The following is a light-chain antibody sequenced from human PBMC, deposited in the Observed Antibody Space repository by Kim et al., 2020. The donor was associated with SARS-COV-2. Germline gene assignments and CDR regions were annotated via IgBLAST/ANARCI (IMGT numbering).Light chain of an antibody. J-gene: IGKJ2*01. Sequence: SPGERATLSCRASQSVGSYLAWYQQKPGQAPRLLIYDASSRATGIPARFSGSGSGTDFTLTISSLEPEDFAVYYCQHRSDWPPYNFGQGTKLEI. CDR2: DAS. CDR1: QSVGSY. CDR3: QHRSDWPPYN. V-gene: IGKV3-11*01.